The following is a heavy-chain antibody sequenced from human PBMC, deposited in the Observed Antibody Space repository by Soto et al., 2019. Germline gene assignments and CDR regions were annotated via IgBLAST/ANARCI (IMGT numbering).Heavy chain of an antibody. D-gene: IGHD2-8*01. Sequence: ETLSLTCAFSGGSFTGYYWSWIRQPPGKGLEWIGEINHSASTNYNPSLKSRVTISVDTSKNQFSLKLSSVTAADTAVYYCASLDFNLVDCLVPRSNEIDPCGQGDLLTVSS. CDR3: ASLDFNLVDCLVPRSNEIDP. CDR2: INHSAST. V-gene: IGHV4-34*01. J-gene: IGHJ5*02. CDR1: GGSFTGYY.